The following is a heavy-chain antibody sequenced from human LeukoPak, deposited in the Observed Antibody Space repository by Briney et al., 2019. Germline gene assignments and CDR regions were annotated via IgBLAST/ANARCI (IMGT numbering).Heavy chain of an antibody. V-gene: IGHV5-51*01. CDR2: IYPGDSDT. Sequence: GESLKISCKGSGYSFTSYWIGWVRQMPGKGLEWMGIIYPGDSDTRYSPSFQGQVTISADKSISTAYLQWSSLKASYTAMYYCARLLVRGVIIRAFDIWGQGTMVTVSS. CDR3: ARLLVRGVIIRAFDI. D-gene: IGHD3-10*01. J-gene: IGHJ3*02. CDR1: GYSFTSYW.